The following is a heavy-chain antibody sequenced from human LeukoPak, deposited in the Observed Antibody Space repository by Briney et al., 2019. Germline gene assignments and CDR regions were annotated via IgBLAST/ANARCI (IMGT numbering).Heavy chain of an antibody. J-gene: IGHJ4*02. CDR3: AKVAQYYYDSSGSYYFDY. CDR1: GFTFSSYS. CDR2: ISGSGGST. D-gene: IGHD3-22*01. V-gene: IGHV3-23*01. Sequence: PGGSLRLSCAASGFTFSSYSMNWVRQAPGKGLEWVSAISGSGGSTYYADSVKGRFTISSDNSKNTLYLQMNSLRAEDTAVYYCAKVAQYYYDSSGSYYFDYWGQGTLVTVSS.